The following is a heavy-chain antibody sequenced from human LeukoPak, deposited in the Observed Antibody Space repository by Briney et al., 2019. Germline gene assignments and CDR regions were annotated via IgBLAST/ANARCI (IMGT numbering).Heavy chain of an antibody. V-gene: IGHV3-66*01. CDR1: GFTVSGNY. CDR3: ARELTMTNAFDI. Sequence: GGSLRLSCAASGFTVSGNYMSWVRQAPGKGLEWVSVIYSGGSTYYADSVKGRFTISRDNFKNTLYLQMNSLRAEDTAVYYCARELTMTNAFDIWGQGTMVTVSS. D-gene: IGHD3-22*01. J-gene: IGHJ3*02. CDR2: IYSGGST.